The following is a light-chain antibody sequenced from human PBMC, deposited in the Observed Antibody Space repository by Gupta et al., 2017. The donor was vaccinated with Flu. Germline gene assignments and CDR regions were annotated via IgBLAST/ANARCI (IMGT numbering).Light chain of an antibody. Sequence: EIVLTQSPATLSLSPGERATLSCRASQSVSRYLAWYQQKPGQAPRLLIYDASSRATGIPARFSGSGSGTDFTLTSSSREPEDFAVYYGQQRSNWYTFGQGTKLEI. J-gene: IGKJ2*01. CDR2: DAS. V-gene: IGKV3-11*01. CDR3: QQRSNWYT. CDR1: QSVSRY.